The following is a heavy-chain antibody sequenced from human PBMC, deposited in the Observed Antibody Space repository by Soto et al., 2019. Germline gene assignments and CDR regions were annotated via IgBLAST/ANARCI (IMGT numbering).Heavy chain of an antibody. D-gene: IGHD3-16*01. CDR2: IYYSGYT. J-gene: IGHJ6*02. CDR3: ARHNGPLYVGYYYDMDV. V-gene: IGHV4-39*01. CDR1: GSSISSSSYY. Sequence: SETLSLTCTVSGSSISSSSYYCGWIRPPPGKRLEWIGSIYYSGYTYYNPSLKSRVSISVDTSKNQFSLKLSSVTAADTAVYYCARHNGPLYVGYYYDMDVWGQGTTVT.